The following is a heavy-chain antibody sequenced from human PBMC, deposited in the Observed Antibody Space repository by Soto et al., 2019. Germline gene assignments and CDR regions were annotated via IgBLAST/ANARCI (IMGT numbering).Heavy chain of an antibody. CDR3: ASSSITAARPAYYYGMDV. CDR2: IWYDGSNK. Sequence: GGSLRLSCAASGFTFSSYGMHWVRQAPGKGLEWVAVIWYDGSNKYYADSVKGRFTISRDNSKNTLYLQMNSLRAEDTAVYYCASSSITAARPAYYYGMDVWGQGTTVTVSS. D-gene: IGHD6-6*01. J-gene: IGHJ6*02. V-gene: IGHV3-33*01. CDR1: GFTFSSYG.